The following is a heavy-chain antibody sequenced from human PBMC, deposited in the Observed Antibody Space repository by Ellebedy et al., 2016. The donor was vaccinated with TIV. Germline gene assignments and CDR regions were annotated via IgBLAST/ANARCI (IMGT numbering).Heavy chain of an antibody. CDR1: GGTFSSYA. Sequence: AASVKVSCKASGGTFSSYAISWVRQAPGQGLEWMGGIIPIFGTANYAQKFQGRVTITADESTSTAYMELSSLRSEDTAVYYCARDSASAPWYYGMDVWGQGTTVTVSS. CDR3: ARDSASAPWYYGMDV. D-gene: IGHD1-26*01. V-gene: IGHV1-69*13. J-gene: IGHJ6*02. CDR2: IIPIFGTA.